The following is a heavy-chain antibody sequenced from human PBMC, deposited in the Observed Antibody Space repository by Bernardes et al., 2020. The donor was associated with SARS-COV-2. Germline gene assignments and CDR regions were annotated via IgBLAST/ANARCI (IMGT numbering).Heavy chain of an antibody. CDR1: GFTFISYV. V-gene: IGHV3-23*01. CDR2: IGGSGGST. CDR3: ARVLSGYSVGSLDY. Sequence: VGSLRLSCAASGFTFISYVLSWVLQAPGKGLEWVSAIGGSGGSTYYADSVKGRFTISRDNAKNSLYLQMNSLRAEDTAVYYCARVLSGYSVGSLDYWGQGTLVTVSS. D-gene: IGHD3-3*01. J-gene: IGHJ4*02.